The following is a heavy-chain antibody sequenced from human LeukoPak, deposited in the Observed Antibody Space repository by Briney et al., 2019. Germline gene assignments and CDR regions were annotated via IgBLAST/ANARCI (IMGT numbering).Heavy chain of an antibody. CDR2: IYYTGST. CDR1: GGSISSGGYY. Sequence: PSQTLSLTCTVSGGSISSGGYYWSWIRQHPGKGLEWIGYIYYTGSTNYNPSLKSRVTISVDTSKNQFSLKLTSVTAADTAVYYCAKAHPPPQGYCSGNTCSRGWFDPWGQGALVTVTS. D-gene: IGHD2-15*01. CDR3: AKAHPPPQGYCSGNTCSRGWFDP. V-gene: IGHV4-31*03. J-gene: IGHJ5*02.